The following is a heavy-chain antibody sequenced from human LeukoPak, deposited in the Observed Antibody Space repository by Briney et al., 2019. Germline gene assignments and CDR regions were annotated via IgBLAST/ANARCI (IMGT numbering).Heavy chain of an antibody. J-gene: IGHJ6*03. Sequence: PGGSLRLSCAASGFTFSSCSMNWVRQAPRKGLEWVSYISSSSSTIYYADSVKGRFTISRDNAKNSLYLQMNSLRAEDTAVYYCARASGYSSGHNYYYYMDVWGKGTTVTVSS. D-gene: IGHD6-19*01. CDR3: ARASGYSSGHNYYYYMDV. CDR2: ISSSSSTI. CDR1: GFTFSSCS. V-gene: IGHV3-48*01.